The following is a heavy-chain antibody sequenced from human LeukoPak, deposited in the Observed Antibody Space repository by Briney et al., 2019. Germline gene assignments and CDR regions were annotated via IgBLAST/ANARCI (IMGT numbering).Heavy chain of an antibody. V-gene: IGHV4-30-2*01. J-gene: IGHJ4*02. Sequence: PSETLSLTCAVSGGSISSGGYSWSWIRQPPGKGLEWIGYIYHSGSTYYNPSLKRRVTISVDRSKNQFPLKLSSVTAADTAVYYCARVTPDYTFDYWGQGTLVTVSS. CDR3: ARVTPDYTFDY. CDR2: IYHSGST. D-gene: IGHD2-2*02. CDR1: GGSISSGGYS.